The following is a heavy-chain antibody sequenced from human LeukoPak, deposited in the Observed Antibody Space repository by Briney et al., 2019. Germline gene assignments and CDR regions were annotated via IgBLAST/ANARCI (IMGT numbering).Heavy chain of an antibody. V-gene: IGHV4-34*01. D-gene: IGHD2-2*01. CDR3: ARGGEDIVVVPAARYYYYYMDV. J-gene: IGHJ6*03. CDR1: GGSFRGYY. CDR2: INHSGST. Sequence: SETLSLTCAVYGGSFRGYYWSWIRQPPGKGLEWIGEINHSGSTNYNPSLKSRVTISVDTSKNQFSLKLSSVTAADTAVYYCARGGEDIVVVPAARYYYYYMDVWGKGTTVTVSS.